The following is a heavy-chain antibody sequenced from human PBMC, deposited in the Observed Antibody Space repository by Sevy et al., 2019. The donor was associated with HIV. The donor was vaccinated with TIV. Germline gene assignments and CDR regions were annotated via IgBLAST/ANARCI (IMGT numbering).Heavy chain of an antibody. CDR2: ISAYTGDT. CDR1: GYTFKTYG. CDR3: AGDKPQGVVIIPGSMWGGVDY. D-gene: IGHD2-2*01. Sequence: ASVKVSCKTFGYTFKTYGISWVRQAPGQGTEWMGWISAYTGDTNFAQKFQGRVTMTRDTSTSTAYMELISLRSDDPAVYFCAGDKPQGVVIIPGSMWGGVDYWGQGTVVTVSS. J-gene: IGHJ4*02. V-gene: IGHV1-18*01.